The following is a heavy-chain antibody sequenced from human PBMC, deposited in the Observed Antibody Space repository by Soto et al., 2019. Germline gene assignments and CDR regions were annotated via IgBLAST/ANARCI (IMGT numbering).Heavy chain of an antibody. CDR1: GYNFGTYW. J-gene: IGHJ3*02. Sequence: VQSLKISCKVSGYNFGTYWITWVRQVPGKGLEWMGRIDPRDSYVNYSPSFRGHVTLSVDKSTNTASLQWNTLKPSNTAIYSCAGRGSAGWPLDIWGQGTMVTVSS. CDR3: AGRGSAGWPLDI. CDR2: IDPRDSYV. D-gene: IGHD6-25*01. V-gene: IGHV5-10-1*01.